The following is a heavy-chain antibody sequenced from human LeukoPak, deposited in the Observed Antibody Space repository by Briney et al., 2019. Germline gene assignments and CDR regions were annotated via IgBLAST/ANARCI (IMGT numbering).Heavy chain of an antibody. V-gene: IGHV3-23*01. CDR3: VKEVVATIPTL. CDR1: GFTLSNCT. D-gene: IGHD5-12*01. CDR2: IDTKGTRT. Sequence: PGGSLRLSCAASGFTLSNCTMTWVRQAPGKGLEWVSGIDTKGTRTYYADSVKGRFTISRDNSKNTLFLQMNSLRAEDTAVYYCVKEVVATIPTLWGQGTLVTVSS. J-gene: IGHJ4*02.